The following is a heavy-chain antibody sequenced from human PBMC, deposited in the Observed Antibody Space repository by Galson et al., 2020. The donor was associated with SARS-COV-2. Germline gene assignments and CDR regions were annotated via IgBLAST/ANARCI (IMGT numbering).Heavy chain of an antibody. CDR3: ARGTVGSMGVFDY. D-gene: IGHD1-26*01. J-gene: IGHJ4*02. CDR2: IKQDGSEK. CDR1: EFTISNYW. Sequence: GGSLRLSCAASEFTISNYWMSWVRQAPGKGLEWVANIKQDGSEKYYVDSVKGRFAVSRDNAKNSLYLQMNSLGAEDTAVYYCARGTVGSMGVFDYWGQGTRVTVSS. V-gene: IGHV3-7*01.